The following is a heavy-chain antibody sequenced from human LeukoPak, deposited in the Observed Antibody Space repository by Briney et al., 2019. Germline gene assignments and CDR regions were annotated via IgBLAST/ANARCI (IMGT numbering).Heavy chain of an antibody. Sequence: ASVKVSCKASGYTFTSYDINWVRQATGQGLEWMGWMNPNSGNTGYAQKLQGRVTMTTDASTSTAYMELRSLRSDDTAVYYCARGGIYYGDYEDYWGQGTLVTVSS. V-gene: IGHV1-8*01. CDR2: MNPNSGNT. D-gene: IGHD4-17*01. CDR3: ARGGIYYGDYEDY. CDR1: GYTFTSYD. J-gene: IGHJ4*02.